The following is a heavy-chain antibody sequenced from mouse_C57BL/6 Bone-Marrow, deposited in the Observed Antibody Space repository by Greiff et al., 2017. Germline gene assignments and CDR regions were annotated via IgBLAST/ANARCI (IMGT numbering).Heavy chain of an antibody. Sequence: VKLQESGAELARPGASVKLSCKASGYTFTSYGISWVKQRTGQGLEWIGEIYPRSGNTYYNEKFKGKATLTADKSSSTAYMELRSLTSEDSAVYFCARSTAQATDFAYWGQGTLVTVSA. CDR3: ARSTAQATDFAY. V-gene: IGHV1-81*01. D-gene: IGHD3-2*02. J-gene: IGHJ3*01. CDR1: GYTFTSYG. CDR2: IYPRSGNT.